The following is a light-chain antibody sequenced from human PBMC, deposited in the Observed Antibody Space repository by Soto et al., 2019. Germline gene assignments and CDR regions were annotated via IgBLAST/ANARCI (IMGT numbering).Light chain of an antibody. CDR2: EVS. CDR1: SSDIGGHXY. CDR3: SSYTTTSTVV. Sequence: QSALTQPASVSGSPGQSITVXXTGTSSDIGGHXYVSWYQQHPGKVPKLIIYEVSNRPSGVSNRFSGSKSGNTASLTVSGLQAEDEADYYCSSYTTTSTVVFGGGTKLTVL. J-gene: IGLJ2*01. V-gene: IGLV2-14*01.